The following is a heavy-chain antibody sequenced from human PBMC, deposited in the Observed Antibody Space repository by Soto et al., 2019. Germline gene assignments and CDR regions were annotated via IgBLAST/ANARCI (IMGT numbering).Heavy chain of an antibody. Sequence: GESLKISCVASGFTFSSYSMNWVRQAPGKGLEWVSYMSSSSSIIYYADSVKGRFTISRDNAKNSLYLQMNSLRDEDTAVYYCAKGPSGWTLSSFDYWGQGTLVTVSS. CDR1: GFTFSSYS. CDR3: AKGPSGWTLSSFDY. V-gene: IGHV3-48*02. CDR2: MSSSSSII. D-gene: IGHD6-19*01. J-gene: IGHJ4*02.